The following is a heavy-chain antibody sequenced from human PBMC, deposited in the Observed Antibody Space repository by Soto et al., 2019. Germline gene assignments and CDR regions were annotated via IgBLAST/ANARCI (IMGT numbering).Heavy chain of an antibody. CDR2: INAGNGNT. CDR3: AIRKDQLLPQPGGKAV. Sequence: ASVKVSCKASGYTFTSYAMHWVRQAPGQRLEWMGWINAGNGNTKYSQKFQGRVTITRDTSASTAYMELSSLRSEDTAVYYCAIRKDQLLPQPGGKAVRGQGTTDTGS. J-gene: IGHJ6*02. D-gene: IGHD2-2*01. V-gene: IGHV1-3*01. CDR1: GYTFTSYA.